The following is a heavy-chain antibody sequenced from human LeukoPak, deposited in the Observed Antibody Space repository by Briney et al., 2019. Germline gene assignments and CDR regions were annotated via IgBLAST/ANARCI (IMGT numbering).Heavy chain of an antibody. CDR3: ASSLMRSDAFDI. D-gene: IGHD2-8*01. Sequence: ASVKVSCKASGYTFTSYYMHWVRQAPGQGLEWMVIINPSGGSTSYAQKFQGRVTMTRDMSTSTVYLELSSLRSEDTAVYYCASSLMRSDAFDIWGQGTMVTVSS. V-gene: IGHV1-46*01. J-gene: IGHJ3*02. CDR1: GYTFTSYY. CDR2: INPSGGST.